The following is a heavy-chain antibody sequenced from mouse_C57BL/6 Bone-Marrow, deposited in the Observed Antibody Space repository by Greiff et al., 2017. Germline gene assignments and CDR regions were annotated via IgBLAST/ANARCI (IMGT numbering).Heavy chain of an antibody. V-gene: IGHV1-64*01. D-gene: IGHD1-3*01. CDR2: IHPNSGST. CDR1: GYTFTSYW. J-gene: IGHJ4*01. CDR3: ARYPYYNYTYYAMDY. Sequence: QVQLQQPGAELVKPGASVKLSCKASGYTFTSYWMHWVKQRPGQGLEWIGMIHPNSGSTNYNEKFKSKATLTVVKSSSTAYMRLSSLTSEDSAVYYGARYPYYNYTYYAMDYWGQGTSVTVSS.